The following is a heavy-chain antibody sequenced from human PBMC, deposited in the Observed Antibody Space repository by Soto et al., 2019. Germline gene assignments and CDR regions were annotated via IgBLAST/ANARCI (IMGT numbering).Heavy chain of an antibody. J-gene: IGHJ4*02. CDR3: AKDTVTYGSESYPPDY. CDR1: GFTFSSYA. D-gene: IGHD3-10*01. CDR2: ISGGGGSK. V-gene: IGHV3-23*01. Sequence: GGSLRLSCAASGFTFSSYAMSWVRQAPGKGLEWVSAISGGGGSKYYADSVKGRFTISRDNSKNTLYLQMNSLRAEDTAVYYCAKDTVTYGSESYPPDYWGQGTLVTVSS.